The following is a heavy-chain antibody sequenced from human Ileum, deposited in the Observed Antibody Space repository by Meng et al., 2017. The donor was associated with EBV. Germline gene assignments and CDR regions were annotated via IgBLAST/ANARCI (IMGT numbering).Heavy chain of an antibody. CDR1: GYTFTSYA. J-gene: IGHJ4*02. D-gene: IGHD2-2*01. CDR3: ARETLGYCSSTSCYIGPTDY. Sequence: QVQLVQSGSELKKPGASVKVSCEACGYTFTSYAMNWVRQGPGQGLEWMGWINTNTGNPTYAQGFTGRFVFSLDTSVSTAYLQISSLKAEDTAVYYCARETLGYCSSTSCYIGPTDYWGQGTLVTVSS. V-gene: IGHV7-4-1*02. CDR2: INTNTGNP.